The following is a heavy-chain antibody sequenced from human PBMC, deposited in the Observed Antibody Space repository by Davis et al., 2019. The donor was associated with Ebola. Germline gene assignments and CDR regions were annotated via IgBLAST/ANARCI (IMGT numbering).Heavy chain of an antibody. CDR3: ARRGYCSGNRCPWGWFDP. D-gene: IGHD2-2*03. CDR2: IYPDDSET. J-gene: IGHJ5*02. V-gene: IGHV5-51*01. Sequence: GESLKISCKASGYRFTSYWIGWVRQMPGRGLQWMGIIYPDDSETTYSPSFQGQISISADRSISTAYLQWSSLKASDTAMYYCARRGYCSGNRCPWGWFDPWGQGTPVTVSP. CDR1: GYRFTSYW.